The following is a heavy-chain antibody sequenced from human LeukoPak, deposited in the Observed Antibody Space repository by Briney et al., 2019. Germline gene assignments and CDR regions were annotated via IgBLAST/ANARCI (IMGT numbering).Heavy chain of an antibody. J-gene: IGHJ6*02. CDR1: GYTFTGYY. CDR3: AGSDIVVVPAAIPPANYYYGMDV. Sequence: ASVKVSCKASGYTFTGYYMHWVRQAPGQGLEWMGWINPNSGGTNYAQKFQGRVTMTRDTSISTAYMELSRLRSDDMAVYYCAGSDIVVVPAAIPPANYYYGMDVWGQGTTVTVSS. V-gene: IGHV1-2*02. CDR2: INPNSGGT. D-gene: IGHD2-2*01.